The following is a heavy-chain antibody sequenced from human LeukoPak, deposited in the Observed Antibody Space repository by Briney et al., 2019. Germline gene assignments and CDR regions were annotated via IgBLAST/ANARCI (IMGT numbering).Heavy chain of an antibody. CDR3: AREEFAFYFDY. V-gene: IGHV3-21*01. Sequence: GGSLRLSCAASGFTFSSYSMNWVRQAPGKGLEWVSSISSSSSYIYYADSVKGRFTISRDNAKNSLYLQMNSLRAEDTAVYYCAREEFAFYFDYWGQGTLVTVSS. CDR1: GFTFSSYS. CDR2: ISSSSSYI. J-gene: IGHJ4*02. D-gene: IGHD3-10*01.